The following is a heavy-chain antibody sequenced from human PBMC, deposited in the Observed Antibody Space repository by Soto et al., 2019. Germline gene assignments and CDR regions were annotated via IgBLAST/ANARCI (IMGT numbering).Heavy chain of an antibody. Sequence: PSETLSLTCTVSGASISSYYWSLIRQPPGKGLEWIGYIYYSGSTNYNPSLKSRVTISVDTSKNQFSLKLSSVTAADTAVYYCARVGGFGATTIDDWGQGTLVTVSS. D-gene: IGHD3-10*01. CDR2: IYYSGST. CDR1: GASISSYY. V-gene: IGHV4-59*08. CDR3: ARVGGFGATTIDD. J-gene: IGHJ4*02.